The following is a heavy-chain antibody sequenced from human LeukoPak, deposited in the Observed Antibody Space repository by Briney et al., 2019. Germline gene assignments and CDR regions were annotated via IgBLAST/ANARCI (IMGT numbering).Heavy chain of an antibody. CDR3: AKSPSSRDI. CDR1: GGSISSSSYY. V-gene: IGHV4-39*07. D-gene: IGHD2-2*01. J-gene: IGHJ3*02. Sequence: SETLSLTCTVSGGSISSSSYYWGWIRQPPGKGLEWIGSMYYSGSTYYNPSLKSRVTISVDTSKNQFSLKLSSVTAADTAVYYCAKSPSSRDIWGQGTMVTVSS. CDR2: MYYSGST.